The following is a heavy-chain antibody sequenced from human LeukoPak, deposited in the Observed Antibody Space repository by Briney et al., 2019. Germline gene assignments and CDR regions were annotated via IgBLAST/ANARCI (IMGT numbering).Heavy chain of an antibody. CDR2: INPNSGGT. Sequence: GASVKVSCKASGCTFTGYYMHWVRQAPGQGLEWMGWINPNSGGTNYAQKFQGRVTMTRDTSISTAYMELSRLRSDDTAVYYCARSGMAVAGRGVDYWGQGTLVTVSS. D-gene: IGHD6-19*01. J-gene: IGHJ4*02. CDR3: ARSGMAVAGRGVDY. CDR1: GCTFTGYY. V-gene: IGHV1-2*02.